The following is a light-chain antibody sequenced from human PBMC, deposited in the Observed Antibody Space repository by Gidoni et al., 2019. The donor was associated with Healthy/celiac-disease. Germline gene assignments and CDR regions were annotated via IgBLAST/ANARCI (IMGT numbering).Light chain of an antibody. CDR1: QSVSSN. CDR2: GAS. V-gene: IGKV3-15*01. Sequence: EIVMTHPPATLSVSPGESATLSCRASQSVSSNLAWYQQNPGQAPRLLIYGASTRATGIPARFSGSGSGTEFTLTISSLQSEDFAVYYCQQYNNWPWTFGQGTKVEIK. J-gene: IGKJ1*01. CDR3: QQYNNWPWT.